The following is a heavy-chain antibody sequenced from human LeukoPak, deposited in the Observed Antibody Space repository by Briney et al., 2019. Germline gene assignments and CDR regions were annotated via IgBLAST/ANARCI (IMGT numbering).Heavy chain of an antibody. V-gene: IGHV1-46*01. CDR2: INPSDGST. CDR3: ARGHSSGWLNFDY. CDR1: GYTFTNYY. D-gene: IGHD6-19*01. Sequence: ASVKVSCKASGYTFTNYYMHWVRQAPGQGLEWMGIINPSDGSTSYAQKFQGRVTVTRDTSTRTVYMELSSLTSEDTAVYYCARGHSSGWLNFDYWGQGALVTVSS. J-gene: IGHJ4*02.